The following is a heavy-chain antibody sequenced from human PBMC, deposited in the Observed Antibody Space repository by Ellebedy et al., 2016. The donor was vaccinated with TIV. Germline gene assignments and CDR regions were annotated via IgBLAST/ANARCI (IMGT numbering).Heavy chain of an antibody. CDR3: AKDLRYSVGWGGALDI. CDR1: GFNFGGHA. CDR2: IGSSAYST. D-gene: IGHD3-9*01. Sequence: GESLKISCAASGFNFGGHAMQWVRPAPGKGLEWVSSIGSSAYSTHYADSVKGRFTISRDNSRNTLYLQLKRVRGEDTAVYFCAKDLRYSVGWGGALDIWGHGAMVTVSS. J-gene: IGHJ3*02. V-gene: IGHV3-23*01.